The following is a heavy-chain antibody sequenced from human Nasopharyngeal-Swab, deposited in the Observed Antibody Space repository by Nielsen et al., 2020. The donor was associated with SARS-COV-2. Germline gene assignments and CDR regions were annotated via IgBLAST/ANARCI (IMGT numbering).Heavy chain of an antibody. CDR3: ARVMVVVPDAFDI. V-gene: IGHV4-59*01. D-gene: IGHD2-15*01. J-gene: IGHJ3*02. CDR1: GGSINSNY. CDR2: IYYTGST. Sequence: GSLRLSCTVSGGSINSNYWTWIRQSPGKGLEWIGYIYYTGSTNSNPSLKTRVSISVDTSRNQFSLRLSSVTAADTAVYYCARVMVVVPDAFDIWGQGTMVTVSS.